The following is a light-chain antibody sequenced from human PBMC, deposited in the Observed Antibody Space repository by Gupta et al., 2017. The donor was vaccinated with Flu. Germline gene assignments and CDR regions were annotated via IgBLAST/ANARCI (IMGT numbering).Light chain of an antibody. CDR1: RSNIGSNY. CDR3: AAWDDSLSVSCV. Sequence: QSVLTQPPSASGTPGQRVTISCSGRRSNIGSNYVYWYQEIPGTAPRLLIYRNNQRPSGVPDRFSGSKSGTSASLAISGLRSEDEAYYYCAAWDDSLSVSCVFGTGTKVTVL. CDR2: RNN. J-gene: IGLJ1*01. V-gene: IGLV1-47*01.